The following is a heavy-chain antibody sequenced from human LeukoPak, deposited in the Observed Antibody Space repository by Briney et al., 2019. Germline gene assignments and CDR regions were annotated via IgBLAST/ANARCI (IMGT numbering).Heavy chain of an antibody. J-gene: IGHJ4*02. CDR3: AKGDSYYDLLTCFDF. CDR2: ISSSSSYI. V-gene: IGHV3-21*01. D-gene: IGHD3-9*01. Sequence: GGSLRLSCAASGFTFSSYSMNWVRQAPGKGLVWVSSISSSSSYIYYADSVKGRFTISRDNAKNSLYLQMNSLRAEDTAVYYCAKGDSYYDLLTCFDFWGPGTLITVSS. CDR1: GFTFSSYS.